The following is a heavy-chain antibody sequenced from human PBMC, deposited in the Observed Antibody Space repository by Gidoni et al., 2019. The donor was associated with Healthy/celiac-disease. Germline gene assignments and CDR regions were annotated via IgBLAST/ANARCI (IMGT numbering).Heavy chain of an antibody. Sequence: QVQLVESGGGLVKPGGSLRLSCAASGFTFSDYHMSWIRQAPGKGLEWVSYIGSSCSTIYYADSVKGRFTISRDNAKNSLYLQMNSLRAEDTAVYYCARNKPGYYYDSSGHDAFDIWGQGTMVTVSS. D-gene: IGHD3-22*01. CDR2: IGSSCSTI. CDR3: ARNKPGYYYDSSGHDAFDI. CDR1: GFTFSDYH. J-gene: IGHJ3*02. V-gene: IGHV3-11*01.